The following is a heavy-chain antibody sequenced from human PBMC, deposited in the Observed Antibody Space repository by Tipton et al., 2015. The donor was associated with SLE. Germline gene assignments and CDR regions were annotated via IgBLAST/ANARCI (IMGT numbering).Heavy chain of an antibody. CDR1: KFIFSDYY. V-gene: IGHV3-11*01. D-gene: IGHD5-24*01. CDR3: ARVRPTVWNGYSGGMDV. CDR2: ISSSGKTI. J-gene: IGHJ6*02. Sequence: GSLRLSCAASKFIFSDYYMGWIRQAPGKGLECLSYISSSGKTIYYADSVRGRFTISRDNAKSSLYLEMGSLRAGDTAVYYCARVRPTVWNGYSGGMDVWGQGTTVTVSS.